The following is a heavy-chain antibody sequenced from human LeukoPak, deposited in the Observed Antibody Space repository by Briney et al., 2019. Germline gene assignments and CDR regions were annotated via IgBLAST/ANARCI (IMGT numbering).Heavy chain of an antibody. D-gene: IGHD6-13*01. J-gene: IGHJ2*01. CDR2: IDTSGNT. CDR1: GGSISSYY. V-gene: IGHV4-4*07. Sequence: SETLSLTCTVSGGSISSYYWSWTRQPAGKGLEWIGRIDTSGNTNYKPSLKSRVTMSVDTSKNQFSLKLSSVTAADTAVYYCARVSSSWYQDWYFDLWGRGTLVTVSS. CDR3: ARVSSSWYQDWYFDL.